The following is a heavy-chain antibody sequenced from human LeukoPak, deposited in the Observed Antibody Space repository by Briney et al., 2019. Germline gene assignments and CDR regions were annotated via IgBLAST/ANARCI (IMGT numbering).Heavy chain of an antibody. J-gene: IGHJ4*02. CDR2: ISGHTANT. CDR3: ARDGRYSGTYLDY. CDR1: GYIFKNYG. Sequence: ASVKVSCKTSGYIFKNYGASWVRQAPGQGLEWMAWISGHTANTKYAETVQARVTMITDTSTTTVYMEIRSLRSDDTAVYFRARDGRYSGTYLDYWGQGTLVTVSS. V-gene: IGHV1-18*01. D-gene: IGHD1-26*01.